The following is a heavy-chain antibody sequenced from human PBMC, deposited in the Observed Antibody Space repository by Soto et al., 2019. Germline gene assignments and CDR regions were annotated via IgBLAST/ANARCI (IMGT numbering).Heavy chain of an antibody. D-gene: IGHD2-2*02. CDR3: ARDKADRYCTSTSCYSPLDY. CDR1: GFSFSSYS. CDR2: ITSSSDTI. Sequence: EVQLVESGGGLVQPGGSLRLSCAASGFSFSSYSLNWVRQAPGKGLEWVSYITSSSDTIHYADSVKGRFTTSRDNAKNSLCLQMNSLRDEDTAVYYCARDKADRYCTSTSCYSPLDYWGQGTLVTVSS. V-gene: IGHV3-48*02. J-gene: IGHJ4*02.